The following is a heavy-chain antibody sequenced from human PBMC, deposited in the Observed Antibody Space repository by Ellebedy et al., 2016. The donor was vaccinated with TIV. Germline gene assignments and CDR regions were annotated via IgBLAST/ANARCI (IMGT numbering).Heavy chain of an antibody. Sequence: GSLRLXXTVSGGPISSYYWSWIRQPPGKGLEWIGYIYYSGSTNYNPSLKSRVTISVDTSKNQFSLKLSSVTAADTAVYYCARGGNVRFDYWGQGTLVTVSS. V-gene: IGHV4-59*01. D-gene: IGHD1-1*01. CDR2: IYYSGST. CDR3: ARGGNVRFDY. J-gene: IGHJ4*02. CDR1: GGPISSYY.